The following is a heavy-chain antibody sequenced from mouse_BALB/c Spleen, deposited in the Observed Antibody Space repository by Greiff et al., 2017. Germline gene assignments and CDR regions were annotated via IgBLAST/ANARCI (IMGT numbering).Heavy chain of an antibody. CDR1: GYNFTSYW. Sequence: QVQLQQPGAELVKPGTSVKLSCKASGYNFTSYWINWVKLRPGQGLEWIGDIYPGSGSTNYNEKFKSKATLTVDTSSSTAYMQLSSLASEDSALYYCARGYDYEGGGFDYWGQGTTLTVSS. CDR2: IYPGSGST. V-gene: IGHV1-55*01. CDR3: ARGYDYEGGGFDY. J-gene: IGHJ2*01. D-gene: IGHD2-4*01.